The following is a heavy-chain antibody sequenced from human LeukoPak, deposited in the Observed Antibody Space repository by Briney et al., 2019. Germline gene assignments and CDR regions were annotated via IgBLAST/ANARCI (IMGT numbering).Heavy chain of an antibody. CDR2: ISYDGSNK. D-gene: IGHD3-10*01. Sequence: GRSLRLSCAASGFTFSSYAMHWVRQAPGKGLERVAVISYDGSNKYYADSVRGRFTISRDNSKNTLYLQMNSLRAEDTAVYYCARVRLLWFGELPDVWGKGTTVTVSS. V-gene: IGHV3-30*04. CDR1: GFTFSSYA. CDR3: ARVRLLWFGELPDV. J-gene: IGHJ6*04.